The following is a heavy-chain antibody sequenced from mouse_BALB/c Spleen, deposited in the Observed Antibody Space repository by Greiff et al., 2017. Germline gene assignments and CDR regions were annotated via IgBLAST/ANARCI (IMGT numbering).Heavy chain of an antibody. CDR1: GYTFTSYY. CDR2: IYPGNVNT. J-gene: IGHJ4*01. Sequence: VQLQQSGPELVKPGASVRISCKASGYTFTSYYIHWVKQRPGQGLEWIGWIYPGNVNTKYNEKFKGKATLTADKSSSTAYMQLSSLTSEDSAVYFCAREVQSYYAMDYWGQGTSVTVSS. CDR3: AREVQSYYAMDY. V-gene: IGHV1S56*01.